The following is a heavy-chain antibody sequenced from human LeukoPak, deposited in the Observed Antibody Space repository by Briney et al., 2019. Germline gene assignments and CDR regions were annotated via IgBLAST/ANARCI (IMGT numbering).Heavy chain of an antibody. D-gene: IGHD6-19*01. J-gene: IGHJ4*02. CDR2: VRSKGYNYAT. Sequence: GGSLRLSCAASGFTVSGSAMHWVRQASGKGLEWLGRVRSKGYNYATAYGASVKDRFIISRDDSMSTAYLLMSSLKSEDRAGDYCATLGEAIGWYRDHWGQGTRVSVSS. CDR3: ATLGEAIGWYRDH. V-gene: IGHV3-73*01. CDR1: GFTVSGSA.